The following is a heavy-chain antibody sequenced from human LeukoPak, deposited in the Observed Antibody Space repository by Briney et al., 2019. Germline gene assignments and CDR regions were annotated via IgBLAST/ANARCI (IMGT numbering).Heavy chain of an antibody. Sequence: SETLSLTCTVSGGSISSSSYYWGWIRQPPGKGLEWIGSIYYSGNTYYNPSLKSRVTMSIDTSKNQFSLKLSSVTAADTAVYYCARGLEPDYWGQGTLVTVSS. CDR3: ARGLEPDY. CDR2: IYYSGNT. D-gene: IGHD1-1*01. J-gene: IGHJ4*02. V-gene: IGHV4-39*07. CDR1: GGSISSSSYY.